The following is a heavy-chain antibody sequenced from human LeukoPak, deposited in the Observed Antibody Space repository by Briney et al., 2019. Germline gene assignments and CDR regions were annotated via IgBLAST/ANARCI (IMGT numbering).Heavy chain of an antibody. CDR3: ARDRYYYDSSGSPINDY. CDR2: ISAYNGNT. V-gene: IGHV1-18*01. J-gene: IGHJ4*02. Sequence: ASVKVSCRTSGYTFTSYGISWVRQAPGQGLEWMGWISAYNGNTNYAQKLQGRVTMTTDTSTSTAYMELRSLRSDDTAVYYCARDRYYYDSSGSPINDYWGQGTLVTVSS. CDR1: GYTFTSYG. D-gene: IGHD3-22*01.